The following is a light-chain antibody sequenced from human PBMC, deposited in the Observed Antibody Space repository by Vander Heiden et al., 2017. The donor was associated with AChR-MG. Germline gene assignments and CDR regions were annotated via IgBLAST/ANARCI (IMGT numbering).Light chain of an antibody. Sequence: QSALTQPPSASGSPGQSVTISCTGYSSDIGGYKYVSWYPQHPVKAPNLMISVVSGPPAVVPGRFSGSNAGNTASLTFSVHNADDEADYYCCSYAGSNNWVFGGGTKLTVL. CDR3: CSYAGSNNWV. CDR1: SSDIGGYKY. V-gene: IGLV2-8*01. CDR2: VVS. J-gene: IGLJ3*02.